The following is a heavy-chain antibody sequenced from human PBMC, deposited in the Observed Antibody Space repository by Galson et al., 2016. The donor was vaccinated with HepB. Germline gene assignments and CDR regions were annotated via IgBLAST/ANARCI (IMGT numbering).Heavy chain of an antibody. CDR1: GFTLSSYE. V-gene: IGHV3-48*03. CDR3: AREPPYTGAYNWFDT. CDR2: TSSSGNII. J-gene: IGHJ5*02. D-gene: IGHD7-27*01. Sequence: SLRLSCAASGFTLSSYEMNWVRQAPGKGLEWVSYTSSSGNIIYYADSVEGRFTISRDNAKNSLYLQMNSLRAEDTAVYYCAREPPYTGAYNWFDTWGQGTLVTVSS.